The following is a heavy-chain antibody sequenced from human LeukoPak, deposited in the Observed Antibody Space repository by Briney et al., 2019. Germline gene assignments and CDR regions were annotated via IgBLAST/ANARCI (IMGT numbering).Heavy chain of an antibody. V-gene: IGHV3-74*01. CDR1: GFTFSSYW. CDR2: INSDGSST. Sequence: GGSLRLSCAASGFTFSSYWMHWVRQAPGKGLVWVSRINSDGSSTSYADSVKGRFTISRDNAKNTLYLQMNSLRAEDTAVYYCVKVVTANPSYFDYWGQGTLVTVSS. D-gene: IGHD2-21*02. CDR3: VKVVTANPSYFDY. J-gene: IGHJ4*02.